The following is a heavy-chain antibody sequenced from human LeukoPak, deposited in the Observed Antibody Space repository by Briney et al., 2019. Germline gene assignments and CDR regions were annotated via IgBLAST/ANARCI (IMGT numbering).Heavy chain of an antibody. CDR1: GFTFSTSW. CDR2: IKPDGSEK. J-gene: IGHJ4*02. Sequence: GGSLRLSCAASGFTFSTSWMNWVRQAPGKGLEWVASIKPDGSEKYSVDSVKGRFTISRDNAKNSLYLQMNSLRAEDTAVYYCARSYYYGSQAFDYWGQGTLVTVSS. V-gene: IGHV3-7*01. D-gene: IGHD3-10*01. CDR3: ARSYYYGSQAFDY.